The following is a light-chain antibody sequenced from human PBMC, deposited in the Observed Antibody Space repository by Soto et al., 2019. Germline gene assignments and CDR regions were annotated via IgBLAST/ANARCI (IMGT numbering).Light chain of an antibody. CDR1: QSISSY. J-gene: IGKJ4*01. CDR3: QQSYSTPLT. V-gene: IGKV1-39*01. Sequence: DIQMTQSPSSLSASLGDRVTITCRASQSISSYLNWYQQKPGKAPKLLIYAASSLQSVVPSRFRGSGSGTDFTLTISSLQPEDFATYYCQQSYSTPLTFGGGTKVEIK. CDR2: AAS.